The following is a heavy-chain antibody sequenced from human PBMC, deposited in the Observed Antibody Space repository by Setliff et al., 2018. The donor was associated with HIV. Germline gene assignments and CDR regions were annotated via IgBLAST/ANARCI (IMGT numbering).Heavy chain of an antibody. CDR1: GGTFSSYG. V-gene: IGHV1-69*13. CDR3: ARFDHYGDYGRIGDAFDS. J-gene: IGHJ3*02. CDR2: IIPIFGTR. Sequence: ASVKVSCKASGGTFSSYGISWVRQAPGQGLEWIGGIIPIFGTRNYAQKFQGRVTITADELTSTAYMELSSLRAEDTAVYYCARFDHYGDYGRIGDAFDSWGQGTMVTVSS. D-gene: IGHD4-17*01.